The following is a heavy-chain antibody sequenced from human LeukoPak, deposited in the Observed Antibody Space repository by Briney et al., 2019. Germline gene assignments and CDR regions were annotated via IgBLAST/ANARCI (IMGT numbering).Heavy chain of an antibody. CDR2: ISGSGGST. Sequence: GGSLRLSCAASGFTFSSYAMSWVRQAPGKGLEWVSAISGSGGSTYYADSVKGRFTISRDNSKNTLYLQMNSLRAEDTAVYYCAKPDQYYYDSXGXXXXXXXXXDIWXXGXMVTV. CDR1: GFTFSSYA. V-gene: IGHV3-23*01. D-gene: IGHD3-22*01. CDR3: AKPDQYYYDSXGXXXXXXXXXDI. J-gene: IGHJ3*02.